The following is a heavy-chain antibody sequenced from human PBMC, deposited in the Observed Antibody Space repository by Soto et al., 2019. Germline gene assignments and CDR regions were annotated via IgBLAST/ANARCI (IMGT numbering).Heavy chain of an antibody. V-gene: IGHV3-48*02. CDR3: AREGYDSSGYYEHFDF. CDR1: GFTFSDYN. J-gene: IGHJ4*02. D-gene: IGHD3-22*01. Sequence: EVHLVESGGDLVQPGGSLRLTCAASGFTFSDYNMNWVRQAPGKGPEWISFISGSGDTIYYADSVKGRFIISRDNAKTSLSLHMKNLRDEDTAVYYCAREGYDSSGYYEHFDFWGQGSLVTVSS. CDR2: ISGSGDTI.